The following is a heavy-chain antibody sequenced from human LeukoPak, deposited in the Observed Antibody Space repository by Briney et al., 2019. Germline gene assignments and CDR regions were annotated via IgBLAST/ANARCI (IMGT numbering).Heavy chain of an antibody. V-gene: IGHV1-69*01. CDR1: GGTFSSYG. CDR3: ARDGWLQLHAFDI. CDR2: IIPIFGRA. Sequence: ASVKVSCKASGGTFSSYGISWVRQAPGQGLEWMGGIIPIFGRAKYAQKFQGRVTITADESTSTAYMEVNSLRSEDTAVYYCARDGWLQLHAFDIWGQGTMVTVSS. J-gene: IGHJ3*02. D-gene: IGHD5-24*01.